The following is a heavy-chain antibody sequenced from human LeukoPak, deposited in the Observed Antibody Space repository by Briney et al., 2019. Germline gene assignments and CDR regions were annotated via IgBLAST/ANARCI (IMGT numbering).Heavy chain of an antibody. D-gene: IGHD6-13*01. V-gene: IGHV1-18*01. Sequence: ASVKVSCKASGYTFTSYGISWVRQAPGQGLEWMGWISAHNGNTNYAQKLQGRVTMTTDTSTSTAYMELRSLRSDDTAVYYCARDPKNVGTAGPTEFDYWGQGTLVTVSS. CDR2: ISAHNGNT. J-gene: IGHJ4*02. CDR3: ARDPKNVGTAGPTEFDY. CDR1: GYTFTSYG.